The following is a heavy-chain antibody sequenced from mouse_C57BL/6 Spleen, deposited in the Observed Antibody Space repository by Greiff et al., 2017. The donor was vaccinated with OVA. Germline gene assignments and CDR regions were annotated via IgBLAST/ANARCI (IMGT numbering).Heavy chain of an antibody. CDR3: TRVSGETYSNFWYFDV. J-gene: IGHJ1*03. Sequence: EVMLVESGEGLVKPGGSLKLSCAASGFTFSSYAMSWVRQTPEKRLEWVAYISSGGDYIYYADTVKGRFTISRDNARNTLYLQMSSLKSEDTAMYYCTRVSGETYSNFWYFDVWGTGTTVTVSS. CDR2: ISSGGDYI. D-gene: IGHD2-5*01. V-gene: IGHV5-9-1*02. CDR1: GFTFSSYA.